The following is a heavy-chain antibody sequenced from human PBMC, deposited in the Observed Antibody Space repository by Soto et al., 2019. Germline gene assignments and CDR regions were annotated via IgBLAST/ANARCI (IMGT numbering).Heavy chain of an antibody. Sequence: QVQLQESGPGLVKPSQTLSLTCTVSGGSISSGGYYWSWIRQHPGKGLEWIGYIYYSGSTYNPSLKSRVTISVDTSKNQFSLKLSSVTAADTAVYYCARVGEVYGDYNYWGQGTLVTVSS. CDR3: ARVGEVYGDYNY. V-gene: IGHV4-31*03. CDR2: IYYSGST. J-gene: IGHJ4*02. D-gene: IGHD4-17*01. CDR1: GGSISSGGYY.